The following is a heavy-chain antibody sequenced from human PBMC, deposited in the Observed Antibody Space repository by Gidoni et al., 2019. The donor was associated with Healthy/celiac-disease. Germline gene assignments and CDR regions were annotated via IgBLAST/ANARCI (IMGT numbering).Heavy chain of an antibody. CDR3: AKDPGWFPRIFDY. D-gene: IGHD6-19*01. CDR2: ISGSGGST. CDR1: GFPFSSYA. J-gene: IGHJ4*02. Sequence: EVQLLESWGGLVQPGGSLRLSCAASGFPFSSYAMRWVRQAPGKGLGWISAISGSGGSTDYADSVKGRFTISRDNSKNTLYLQMNSLRAEDTAVYYCAKDPGWFPRIFDYWGQGTLVTVSS. V-gene: IGHV3-23*01.